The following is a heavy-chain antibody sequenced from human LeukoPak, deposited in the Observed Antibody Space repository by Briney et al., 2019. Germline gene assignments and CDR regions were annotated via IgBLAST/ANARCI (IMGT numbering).Heavy chain of an antibody. CDR1: GFTFSSYA. CDR3: ARGLMRTRITMIVVVNNAFDI. V-gene: IGHV3-30-3*01. D-gene: IGHD3-22*01. J-gene: IGHJ3*02. Sequence: GGSLRLSCAASGFTFSSYAMHWVRQAPGKGLEWVAVISYDGSNKYYADSVKGRFTISRDNSKNTLYLQMNSLRAEDTAVYYCARGLMRTRITMIVVVNNAFDIWGQGTMVTVSS. CDR2: ISYDGSNK.